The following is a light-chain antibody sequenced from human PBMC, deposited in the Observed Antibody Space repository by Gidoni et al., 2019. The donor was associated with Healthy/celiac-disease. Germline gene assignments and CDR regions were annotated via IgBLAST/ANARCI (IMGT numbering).Light chain of an antibody. CDR1: KSVSSSY. CDR2: GAA. J-gene: IGKJ5*01. V-gene: IGKV3-20*01. CDR3: QQYGSSAIT. Sequence: EIVLTQSPGTLSLSPGERATLSCRASKSVSSSYLAWYQQKPGQAPRPLIYGAASRATGIPDRFRGSGSGTDFTLTICIPEPEDFAVYSCQQYGSSAITFXQXPRLEI.